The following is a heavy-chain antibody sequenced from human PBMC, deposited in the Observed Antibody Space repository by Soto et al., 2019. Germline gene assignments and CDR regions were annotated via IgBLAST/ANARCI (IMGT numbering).Heavy chain of an antibody. D-gene: IGHD2-8*01. CDR1: GGSISSSSYY. CDR2: IYYSGST. Sequence: QLQLQESGPGLVKPSETLSLTCTVSGGSISSSSYYWGWIRQPPGKGLEWIGSIYYSGSTYYNPSLKSRVTISVDTSKNQFSLKLSSVTAADTAVYYCARDLWWLRTMFDYWGQGTLVTVSS. CDR3: ARDLWWLRTMFDY. V-gene: IGHV4-39*01. J-gene: IGHJ4*02.